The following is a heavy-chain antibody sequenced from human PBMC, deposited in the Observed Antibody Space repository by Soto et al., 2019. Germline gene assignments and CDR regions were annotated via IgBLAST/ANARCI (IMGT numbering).Heavy chain of an antibody. V-gene: IGHV3-30-3*01. J-gene: IGHJ1*01. Sequence: QVQLVESGGGVVQPGRSLRLSCAASGFTFSSYAMHWVRQAPGKGLEWVAVISYDGSNKYYADSVKGRFTISRDNSKNTLDLQMNSLRAEDMAVYYCARDQPDSSGYYSRNYFQHWGQGTLVTVSS. CDR1: GFTFSSYA. CDR2: ISYDGSNK. CDR3: ARDQPDSSGYYSRNYFQH. D-gene: IGHD3-22*01.